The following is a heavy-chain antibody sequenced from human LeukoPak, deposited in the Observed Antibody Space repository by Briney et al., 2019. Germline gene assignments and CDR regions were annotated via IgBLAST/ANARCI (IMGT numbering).Heavy chain of an antibody. CDR3: ARERDLGYCSSTSCYVLDY. D-gene: IGHD2-2*01. CDR2: IIPILGIA. J-gene: IGHJ4*02. CDR1: GGTFSSYA. Sequence: PVKVSCKASGGTFSSYAISWVRQAPGQGLEWMGRIIPILGIANYAQKFQGRVTITADKSTSTAYMELSSLRSEDTAVYYCARERDLGYCSSTSCYVLDYWGQGTLVTVSS. V-gene: IGHV1-69*04.